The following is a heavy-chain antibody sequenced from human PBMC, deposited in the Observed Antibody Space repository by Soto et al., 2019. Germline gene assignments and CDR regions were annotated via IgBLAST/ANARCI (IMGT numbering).Heavy chain of an antibody. V-gene: IGHV4-4*02. J-gene: IGHJ4*02. Sequence: QVQLQESGPGLVKASGTLSLSCAVSGDSLSSSDWWGWVRQPPGKGMEWIGEIYHSGIANYNPSLRGRVTMSVDESKNQFSLRLSSMTAADTAIYYCARLTSWSNFDSWGQGTLVTVSS. CDR2: IYHSGIA. CDR1: GDSLSSSDW. D-gene: IGHD2-2*01. CDR3: ARLTSWSNFDS.